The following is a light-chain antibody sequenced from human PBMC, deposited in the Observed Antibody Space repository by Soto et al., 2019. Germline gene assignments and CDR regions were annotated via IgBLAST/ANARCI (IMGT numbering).Light chain of an antibody. Sequence: QSALTQPASVSGSPGQSITISCTGTSSDVGGYNYVSWYQQHPGKAPKLMIYEVSNRPSGVSNRFFGSKSGNTASLTISGLQAVYEADYYCSSYTSSSTYVFGTGTKLTVL. J-gene: IGLJ1*01. CDR3: SSYTSSSTYV. CDR1: SSDVGGYNY. CDR2: EVS. V-gene: IGLV2-14*01.